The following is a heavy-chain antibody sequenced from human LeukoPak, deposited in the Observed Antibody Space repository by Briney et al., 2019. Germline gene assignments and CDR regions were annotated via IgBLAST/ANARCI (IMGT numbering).Heavy chain of an antibody. CDR3: ARDDYGDYAFDY. V-gene: IGHV3-66*01. Sequence: GGSLRLSCAASGFTVSSNYMSWVRQAPGKGLEWVSVIYSGGSTYYANSVKGRFTISRDNSKNTLYLQMNSLRAEDTAVYYCARDDYGDYAFDYWGQGTLVTVSS. J-gene: IGHJ4*02. CDR1: GFTVSSNY. D-gene: IGHD4-17*01. CDR2: IYSGGST.